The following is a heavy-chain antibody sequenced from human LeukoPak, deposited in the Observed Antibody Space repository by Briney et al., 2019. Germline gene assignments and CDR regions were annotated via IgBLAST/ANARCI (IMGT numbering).Heavy chain of an antibody. D-gene: IGHD2-15*01. J-gene: IGHJ4*02. Sequence: GGSLRVSCTAPGFTCSSYAMHWVRQAPGKGLEWVAVISYDGSNKYYADSVKGRFTISRDNSKNTLYLQMNSLRAEDTAVYYCACSPFDYWGQGTLVTVSS. CDR1: GFTCSSYA. CDR3: ACSPFDY. CDR2: ISYDGSNK. V-gene: IGHV3-30*04.